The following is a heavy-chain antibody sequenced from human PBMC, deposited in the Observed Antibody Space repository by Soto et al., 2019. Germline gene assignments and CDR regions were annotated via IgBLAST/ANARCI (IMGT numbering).Heavy chain of an antibody. V-gene: IGHV4-59*08. Sequence: QVQLQESGPGLVKPSETLSLTCSVSGGSISSHYWSWIRQSPGKGLEWLGHVSYSGSSTYNPSLKSRVTISIDTSKNQFSLNLRSVSAVDTAVYYCTRLFGIDSPMYCFDQWGQGTLVTVSS. D-gene: IGHD2-8*02. CDR3: TRLFGIDSPMYCFDQ. CDR2: VSYSGSS. CDR1: GGSISSHY. J-gene: IGHJ4*02.